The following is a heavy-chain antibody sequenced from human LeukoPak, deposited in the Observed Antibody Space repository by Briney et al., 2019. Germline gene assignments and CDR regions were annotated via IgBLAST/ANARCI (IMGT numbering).Heavy chain of an antibody. CDR3: ARGLGYDSSGNQIDY. J-gene: IGHJ4*02. V-gene: IGHV4-34*01. CDR1: GGSSSGDY. Sequence: SETLSLTCGVSGGSSSGDYCNWIRQAPGKGLEWIGDVNDRGDTNYNPSLKSRVTISVDTSKNQFSLKLSSVTAADTAVYYCARGLGYDSSGNQIDYWGQGTLVTVSS. D-gene: IGHD3-22*01. CDR2: VNDRGDT.